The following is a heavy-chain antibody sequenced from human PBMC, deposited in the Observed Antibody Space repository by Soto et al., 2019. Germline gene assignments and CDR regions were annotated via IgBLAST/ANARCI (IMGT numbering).Heavy chain of an antibody. J-gene: IGHJ6*03. V-gene: IGHV3-53*04. CDR2: IYSGGST. CDR1: GFTGRSNY. Sequence: GGSLRHSCAASGFTGRSNYMSWVRQATGKGLEWVSVIYSGGSTYYADSGKGRFTISRHNSKNTLYLQMNSLGAGDTALNYCAKVVRYCSSTRCYYYYYYMDVWGKGTTVTVSS. D-gene: IGHD2-2*01. CDR3: AKVVRYCSSTRCYYYYYYMDV.